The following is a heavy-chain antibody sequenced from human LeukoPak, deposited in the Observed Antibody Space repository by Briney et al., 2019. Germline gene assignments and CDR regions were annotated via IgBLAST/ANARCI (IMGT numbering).Heavy chain of an antibody. Sequence: PSETLSLTCTVSGGSISSGGYYWSWIRQHPGKGREWIGYIYYSGSTYYNPSLKSRVTISVDTSKNQFSLKLSSVTAADTAVYYCARWSSGYFNAFDYWGQGTLVTVSS. CDR3: ARWSSGYFNAFDY. V-gene: IGHV4-31*03. CDR2: IYYSGST. J-gene: IGHJ4*02. D-gene: IGHD5-12*01. CDR1: GGSISSGGYY.